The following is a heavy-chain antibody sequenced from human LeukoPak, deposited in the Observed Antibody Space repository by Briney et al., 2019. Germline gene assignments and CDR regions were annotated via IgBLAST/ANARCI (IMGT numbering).Heavy chain of an antibody. V-gene: IGHV3-30*18. CDR2: ISYDGSNK. Sequence: GGSLRLSCAASGFTFSSYGMHWVRQAPGKGLEWVAVISYDGSNKYYADSVKGRFTISRDNSKNTLYLQMNSLRAEDTAVYYCAKEAHPGIAAEELSCFDYWGQGTLVTVSS. J-gene: IGHJ4*02. CDR1: GFTFSSYG. D-gene: IGHD6-13*01. CDR3: AKEAHPGIAAEELSCFDY.